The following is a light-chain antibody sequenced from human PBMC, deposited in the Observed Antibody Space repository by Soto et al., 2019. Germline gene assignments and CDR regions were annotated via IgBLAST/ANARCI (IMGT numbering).Light chain of an antibody. Sequence: IPLTQSPSSLSASVGDRVTITCRASQGISTYLAWYQQKPGKAPKLLIFAASTLQSGVPSRFSGSGSGTDFALTISSLQREDFATYYCQQINYYPRTFGPGTKVAFK. CDR3: QQINYYPRT. CDR1: QGISTY. V-gene: IGKV1-9*01. CDR2: AAS. J-gene: IGKJ3*01.